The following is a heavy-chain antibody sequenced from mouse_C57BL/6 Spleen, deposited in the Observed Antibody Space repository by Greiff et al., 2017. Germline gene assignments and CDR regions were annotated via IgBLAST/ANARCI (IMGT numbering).Heavy chain of an antibody. CDR3: ARYYYDAGYFDV. V-gene: IGHV1-42*01. CDR2: INPSTGGT. D-gene: IGHD2-4*01. CDR1: GYSFTGYY. Sequence: VPLQQSGPELVKPGASVKISCKASGYSFTGYYMNWVKQSPEKSLEWIGEINPSTGGTTYNQKFKAKATLTVDKSSSTAYMQLKSLTSENSAVYYCARYYYDAGYFDVWGTGTTVTVSS. J-gene: IGHJ1*03.